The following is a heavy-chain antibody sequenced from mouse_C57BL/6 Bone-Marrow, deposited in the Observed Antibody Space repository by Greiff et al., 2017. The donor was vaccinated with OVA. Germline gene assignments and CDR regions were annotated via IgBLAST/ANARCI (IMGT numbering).Heavy chain of an antibody. CDR1: GFTFSDYG. CDR2: ISSGSSTI. CDR3: AIWLRRAWFAY. Sequence: EVQVVESGGGLVKPGGSLKLSCAASGFTFSDYGMHWVRQAPEKGLEWVAYISSGSSTIYYADTVKGRFTISRDNAKNTLFLQMTSLRSEDTAMYYCAIWLRRAWFAYWGQGTLVTVAA. J-gene: IGHJ3*01. V-gene: IGHV5-17*01. D-gene: IGHD2-2*01.